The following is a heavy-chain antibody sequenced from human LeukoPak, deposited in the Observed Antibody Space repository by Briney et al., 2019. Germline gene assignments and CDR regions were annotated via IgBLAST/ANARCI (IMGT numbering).Heavy chain of an antibody. CDR1: GGTFSSYA. D-gene: IGHD3-22*01. CDR2: IIPIFGTA. CDR3: ARVFYYDRDNWFDP. Sequence: ASVKVSCKASGGTFSSYAISWVRQAPGQGLEWMGGIIPIFGTANYARKFQGRVTITTDESTSTAYMELSSLRSEDTAVYYCARVFYYDRDNWFDPWGQGTLVTVSS. V-gene: IGHV1-69*05. J-gene: IGHJ5*02.